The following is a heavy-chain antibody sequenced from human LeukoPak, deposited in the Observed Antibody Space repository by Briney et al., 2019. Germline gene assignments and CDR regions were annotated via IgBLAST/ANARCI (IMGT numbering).Heavy chain of an antibody. CDR3: ARDDTHYGSSGSFYDAFDI. CDR2: IRRDGSET. D-gene: IGHD3-22*01. J-gene: IGHJ3*02. V-gene: IGHV3-7*01. CDR1: GFTFSNYW. Sequence: GGSLRLTCAASGFTFSNYWMTWVRRAPGKGLEWVANIRRDGSETHYVDSVMGRFTISRDNAKNSLYLQMNSLRAEDTAVYYCARDDTHYGSSGSFYDAFDIWGQGTMVTVSS.